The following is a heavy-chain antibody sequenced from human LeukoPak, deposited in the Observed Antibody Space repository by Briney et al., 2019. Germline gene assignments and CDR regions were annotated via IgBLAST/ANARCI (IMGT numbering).Heavy chain of an antibody. Sequence: ASVKVSCKASGYKFTDDYMHWVRQAPGQGPEFMGWINPDSGFTNYAQKFKGRVTMTRDTSISTAYLEVRSLTSDDTAVYYCAPTAEAYTSWWKVWGQGTLVTVSS. CDR3: APTAEAYTSWWKV. J-gene: IGHJ4*02. D-gene: IGHD3-16*01. V-gene: IGHV1-2*02. CDR2: INPDSGFT. CDR1: GYKFTDDY.